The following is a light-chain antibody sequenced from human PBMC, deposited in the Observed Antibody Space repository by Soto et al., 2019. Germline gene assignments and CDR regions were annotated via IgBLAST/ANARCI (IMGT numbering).Light chain of an antibody. CDR3: SSYTSSTTYV. Sequence: QSVLTQPASVSGSPGQSIAISCTGTSSDVGGCNYVSWYQQHPGKAPKLMVYDVSNRPSGVSNRFSGSKSGNTASLTISGLQAEDEADYYCSSYTSSTTYVFGTGTKVTVL. CDR2: DVS. V-gene: IGLV2-14*01. J-gene: IGLJ1*01. CDR1: SSDVGGCNY.